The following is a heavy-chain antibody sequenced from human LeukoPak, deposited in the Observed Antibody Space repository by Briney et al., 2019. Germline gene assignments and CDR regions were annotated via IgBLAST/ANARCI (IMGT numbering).Heavy chain of an antibody. CDR1: GYSFTSYW. D-gene: IGHD5-18*01. CDR3: ARPEDVDTAMEFMGFDY. Sequence: GESLKISCKGSGYSFTSYWIGWVRQMPGKGLEWMGIIYPGDSDTRYSPSFQGQVTISADKSISTAYLQWSSLKASDTAMYYCARPEDVDTAMEFMGFDYWGQGTLVTVSS. V-gene: IGHV5-51*01. CDR2: IYPGDSDT. J-gene: IGHJ4*02.